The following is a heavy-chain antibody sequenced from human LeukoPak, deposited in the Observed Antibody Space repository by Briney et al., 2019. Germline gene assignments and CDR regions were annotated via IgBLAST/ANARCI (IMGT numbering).Heavy chain of an antibody. Sequence: ASVTVSCKASGYTFTGYYMHWVRQAPGQGLEWMGWINPNSGGTNYAQKFQGRVTMTRDTSISTAYMELSRLRSEDTAVYYCAGPSYCGGDCREAFDIWGQGTMVTVSS. J-gene: IGHJ3*02. D-gene: IGHD2-21*01. CDR2: INPNSGGT. CDR3: AGPSYCGGDCREAFDI. CDR1: GYTFTGYY. V-gene: IGHV1-2*02.